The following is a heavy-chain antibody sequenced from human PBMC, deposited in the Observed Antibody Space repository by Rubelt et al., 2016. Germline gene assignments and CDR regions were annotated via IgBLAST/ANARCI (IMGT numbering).Heavy chain of an antibody. CDR3: ARDRIRIAARQGWYFDL. CDR2: ISAYNGNT. D-gene: IGHD6-6*01. CDR1: GYTFTSYG. J-gene: IGHJ2*01. Sequence: QVQLVQSGAEVKKPGASVKVSCKASGYTFTSYGISWVRQAPGQGLEWMGWISAYNGNTNYAQKLQGRGTMTTDPSPRAAYMELRSLRSDDTAVYYCARDRIRIAARQGWYFDLWGRGTLVTVSA. V-gene: IGHV1-18*01.